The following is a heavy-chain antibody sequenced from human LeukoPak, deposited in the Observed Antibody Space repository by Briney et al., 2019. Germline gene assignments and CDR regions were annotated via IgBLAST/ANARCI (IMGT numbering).Heavy chain of an antibody. J-gene: IGHJ6*02. V-gene: IGHV4-59*01. Sequence: PSETLSLTCPVSGGSISSYYWSWVRQPPGKGLEWIGCIYYSGSTNYNPSLKSRLTISVDTSQNQFSLKLSSVTAADTAVYYCARENAAAGVLYMDVWGQGTTVTVSS. CDR2: IYYSGST. D-gene: IGHD6-13*01. CDR3: ARENAAAGVLYMDV. CDR1: GGSISSYY.